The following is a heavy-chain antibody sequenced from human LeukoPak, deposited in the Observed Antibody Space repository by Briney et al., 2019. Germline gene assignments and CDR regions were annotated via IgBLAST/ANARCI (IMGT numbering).Heavy chain of an antibody. Sequence: SETLSLTCNVSGGSISSCGYYWSWIRQHPGKGLEWIGYIYYSGSTYYNTSLKRRVTISVDTSKNQFSLKLSSVTAADTAFYYCAIEEAVAGTVYWGQGTLVTVSS. J-gene: IGHJ4*02. V-gene: IGHV4-31*03. CDR3: AIEEAVAGTVY. CDR1: GGSISSCGYY. D-gene: IGHD6-19*01. CDR2: IYYSGST.